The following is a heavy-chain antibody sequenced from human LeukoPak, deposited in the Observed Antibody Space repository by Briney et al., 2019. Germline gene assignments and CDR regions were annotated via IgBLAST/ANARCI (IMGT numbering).Heavy chain of an antibody. J-gene: IGHJ4*02. CDR2: IYSGGST. V-gene: IGHV3-53*01. Sequence: PGGPLRLSCAASGFTVSSNYMSWVRQAPGKGLEWVSVIYSGGSTYYAGSVKGRFTISRDNSKNTLYLQMNSLRAEDTAVYYCAVWFGELLDGYYWGQGTLVTVSS. CDR1: GFTVSSNY. D-gene: IGHD3-10*01. CDR3: AVWFGELLDGYY.